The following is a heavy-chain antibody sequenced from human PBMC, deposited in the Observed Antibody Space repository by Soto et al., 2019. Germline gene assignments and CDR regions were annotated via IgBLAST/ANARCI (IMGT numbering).Heavy chain of an antibody. V-gene: IGHV3-64*07. CDR1: GFTFKTYY. J-gene: IGHJ4*02. Sequence: EVQLVESGGGLVQPGGSPRLSCAASGFTFKTYYMHWVRQAPGKGPEYVSAISSSGDSTYYADSVKGRFTISRDNSKNTMYLQMGSLRVEDMAFYYCARGIYFGSARYYFDYWGQGALVTVSS. CDR3: ARGIYFGSARYYFDY. CDR2: ISSSGDST. D-gene: IGHD3-10*01.